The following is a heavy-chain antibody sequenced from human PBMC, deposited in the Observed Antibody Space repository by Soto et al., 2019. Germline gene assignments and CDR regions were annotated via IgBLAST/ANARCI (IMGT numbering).Heavy chain of an antibody. CDR3: ARVSDIVVVPAAIPGYFQH. Sequence: SVKVSCKASGGTFSSYAISWVRQAPGQGLEWMGGIIPIFGTANYAQKFQGRVTITADESTSTAYMELSSLRSEDTAVYYCARVSDIVVVPAAIPGYFQHWGQGTLVTVSS. CDR1: GGTFSSYA. J-gene: IGHJ1*01. CDR2: IIPIFGTA. D-gene: IGHD2-2*01. V-gene: IGHV1-69*13.